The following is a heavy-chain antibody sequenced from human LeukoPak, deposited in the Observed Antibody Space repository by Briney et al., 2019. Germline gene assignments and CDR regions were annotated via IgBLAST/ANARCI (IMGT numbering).Heavy chain of an antibody. D-gene: IGHD3-3*01. CDR2: IYYSGST. CDR1: GGSISSYY. CDR3: ARAGGPNYDFWSGYYKGAFDI. Sequence: SETLSLTCTVSGGSISSYYWSWIRQPPGQGLEWIGYIYYSGSTNYKPFLKSRVTISVATSKNPFSLKLSSVTAADTVVYYCARAGGPNYDFWSGYYKGAFDIWGQGTMVTVSS. V-gene: IGHV4-59*01. J-gene: IGHJ3*02.